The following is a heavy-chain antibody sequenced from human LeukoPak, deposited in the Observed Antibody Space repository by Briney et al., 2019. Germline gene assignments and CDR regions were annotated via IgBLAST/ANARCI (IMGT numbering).Heavy chain of an antibody. J-gene: IGHJ4*02. CDR2: ITDNGGST. CDR1: GFTLSSSA. D-gene: IGHD2-2*01. Sequence: GGSPRLSCAASGFTLSSSAMTWVRQAPGKGLDWVSIITDNGGSTFYADSVMGRFTISRDTTKNTLYLQMNSLRADDTAVYYCATVGGSCSSSNCYAYFDYWGQGTLVTVSS. CDR3: ATVGGSCSSSNCYAYFDY. V-gene: IGHV3-23*01.